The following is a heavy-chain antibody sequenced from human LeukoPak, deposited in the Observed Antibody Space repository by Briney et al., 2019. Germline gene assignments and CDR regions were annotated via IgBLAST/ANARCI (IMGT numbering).Heavy chain of an antibody. CDR1: GGSISSSNW. CDR3: ARGRTGHIVVGEYAFDI. D-gene: IGHD2-2*01. J-gene: IGHJ3*02. V-gene: IGHV4-4*02. CDR2: IYHSGST. Sequence: SETLSLTCAVSGGSISSSNWWSWVRQPPGKGLEWIGYIYHSGSTYYNPSLKSRVTISVDRSKNQFSLKLSSVTAADTAVYYCARGRTGHIVVGEYAFDIWGQGTMVTVSS.